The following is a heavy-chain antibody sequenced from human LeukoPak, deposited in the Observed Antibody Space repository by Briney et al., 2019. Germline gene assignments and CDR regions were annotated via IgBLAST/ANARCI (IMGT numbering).Heavy chain of an antibody. CDR2: INPSGGST. D-gene: IGHD2-15*01. J-gene: IGHJ4*02. CDR1: GYTFTSYY. CDR3: AREDSCSGGSCDNDY. V-gene: IGHV1-46*01. Sequence: ASVKVSCKASGYTFTSYYMHWVRQAPGQGLEWVGIINPSGGSTSYAQKFQSRVTMTRDTSTSTVYMELSSLRSEDTAVYYCAREDSCSGGSCDNDYWGQGTLVTVSS.